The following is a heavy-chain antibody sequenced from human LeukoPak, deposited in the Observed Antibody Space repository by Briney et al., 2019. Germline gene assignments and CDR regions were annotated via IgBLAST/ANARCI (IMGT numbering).Heavy chain of an antibody. J-gene: IGHJ4*02. D-gene: IGHD5-12*01. CDR3: ANSGYDLPFDY. CDR2: IYYSGST. V-gene: IGHV4-39*07. CDR1: GGSISSSSYY. Sequence: SETLSLTCTVSGGSISSSSYYWGWIRQPPGKGLEWIGSIYYSGSTYYNPSLKSRVTISVDTSKNQFSLKLSSVTAADTAVYYCANSGYDLPFDYWGQGTLVTVSS.